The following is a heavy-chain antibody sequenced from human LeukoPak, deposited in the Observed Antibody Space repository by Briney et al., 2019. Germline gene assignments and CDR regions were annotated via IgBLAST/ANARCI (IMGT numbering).Heavy chain of an antibody. V-gene: IGHV1-2*02. Sequence: ASVKVSCKASGYTFTDYYLHWVRQAPGQGLEWMGWINPNSGDTDYAQKFQGRVTMTRDTSISTAYMELSRLRYDDTAVYYCARDMDTGPDLFDYWGQGTLVTVSS. D-gene: IGHD5-18*01. CDR1: GYTFTDYY. J-gene: IGHJ4*02. CDR3: ARDMDTGPDLFDY. CDR2: INPNSGDT.